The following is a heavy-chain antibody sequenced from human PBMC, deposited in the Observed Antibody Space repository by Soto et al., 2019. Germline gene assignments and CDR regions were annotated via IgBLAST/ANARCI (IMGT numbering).Heavy chain of an antibody. CDR3: AKGKGGSGREDYLVY. D-gene: IGHD3-16*01. V-gene: IGHV3-30*18. Sequence: QVQLVESGGGVVQPGRSLRLSCAASEFTFSGYAMHWVRQAPGKGLEWVALISYDGSNKQYADSVKGRFTISRDNFKNTLYLQMGSLRPEDTAVYYCAKGKGGSGREDYLVYWGQGTLVTVSS. CDR2: ISYDGSNK. CDR1: EFTFSGYA. J-gene: IGHJ4*02.